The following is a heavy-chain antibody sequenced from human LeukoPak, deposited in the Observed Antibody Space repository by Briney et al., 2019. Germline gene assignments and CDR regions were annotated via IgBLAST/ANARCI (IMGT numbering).Heavy chain of an antibody. D-gene: IGHD2-2*01. J-gene: IGHJ6*02. CDR3: AKDRATSRYNGLDV. Sequence: GGSLRLSCAASGFSFGSYAMSWVRQAAGKGLEWVSEICGSVSGSGDCTHYADSVKGRFTISRDNSKSTVYLQMNNLRVEDTALYYCAKDRATSRYNGLDVWGQGTTVTVSS. CDR1: GFSFGSYA. V-gene: IGHV3-23*01. CDR2: ICGSVSGSGDCT.